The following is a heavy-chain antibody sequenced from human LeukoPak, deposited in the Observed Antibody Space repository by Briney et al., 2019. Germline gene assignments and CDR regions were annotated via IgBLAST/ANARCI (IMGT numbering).Heavy chain of an antibody. Sequence: GALVKVSCKASGYTFTSYGISWVRQAPGQGLEWMGWISAYNGNTNYAQKLQGRVTMTTDTSTSTAYMELRSLRSDDTAVYYCARGRHYDILTGYYLNAFDIWGQGTMVTVPS. CDR3: ARGRHYDILTGYYLNAFDI. V-gene: IGHV1-18*01. CDR2: ISAYNGNT. J-gene: IGHJ3*02. D-gene: IGHD3-9*01. CDR1: GYTFTSYG.